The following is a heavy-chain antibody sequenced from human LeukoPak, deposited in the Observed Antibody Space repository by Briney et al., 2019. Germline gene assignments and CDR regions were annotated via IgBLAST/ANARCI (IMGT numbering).Heavy chain of an antibody. D-gene: IGHD6-13*01. CDR1: GFTFSSYG. CDR3: AREAGDSSSWYVDY. CDR2: ISYDGSNK. J-gene: IGHJ4*02. Sequence: GRSLRLSCAASGFTFSSYGMHWVRQAPGKGLEWVAVISYDGSNKYYADSVKGRFTISRDNSKNTLYLQMNSLRAEDTAVYYCAREAGDSSSWYVDYWGQGTLVTVSS. V-gene: IGHV3-30*03.